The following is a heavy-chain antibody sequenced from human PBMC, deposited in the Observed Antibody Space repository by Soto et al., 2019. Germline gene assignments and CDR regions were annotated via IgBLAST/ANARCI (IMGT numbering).Heavy chain of an antibody. J-gene: IGHJ4*02. V-gene: IGHV1-8*01. CDR3: ARGPRDY. CDR1: GYTFTSYD. Sequence: QVQLVQSGAEVKKPGASVKVSCKASGYTFTSYDFNWVRQASGQGLEWMGWVNPNSGDAGYAQKFQGRVTMTKNTSISTVYMELSSLTSGDTAVYYCARGPRDYWGQGTLVTVSS. CDR2: VNPNSGDA.